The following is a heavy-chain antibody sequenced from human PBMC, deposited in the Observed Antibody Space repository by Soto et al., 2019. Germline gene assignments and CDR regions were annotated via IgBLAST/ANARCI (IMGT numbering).Heavy chain of an antibody. J-gene: IGHJ5*02. CDR1: GFTFSSYA. Sequence: GGSLRLSCAASGFTFSSYAMSWVRQAPGKGLEWVSAISGSGGSTYYADSVKGRFTISRDNSKNTLYLQMNSLRAEDTAVYYCAKPSGYCSSTSCSNPWGQGTLVTVSS. CDR3: AKPSGYCSSTSCSNP. D-gene: IGHD2-2*01. V-gene: IGHV3-23*01. CDR2: ISGSGGST.